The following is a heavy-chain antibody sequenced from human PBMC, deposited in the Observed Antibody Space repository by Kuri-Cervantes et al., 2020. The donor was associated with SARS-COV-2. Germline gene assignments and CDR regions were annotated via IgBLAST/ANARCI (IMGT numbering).Heavy chain of an antibody. CDR3: ARDGLVL. D-gene: IGHD3/OR15-3a*01. CDR2: IWPHGSQN. J-gene: IGHJ4*02. V-gene: IGHV3-33*01. Sequence: GESLKISCEASGFILSAYGIHWVRHTPGKGLEWVAVIWPHGSQNDFSDSVKGRFTISRDNSKNSVYLQMNSPRAGDTALYYCARDGLVLWGQGTRVTVSS. CDR1: GFILSAYG.